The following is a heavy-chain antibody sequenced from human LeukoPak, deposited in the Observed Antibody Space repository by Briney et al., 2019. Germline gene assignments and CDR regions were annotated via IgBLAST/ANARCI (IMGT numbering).Heavy chain of an antibody. J-gene: IGHJ4*02. CDR1: GYSFTNSW. CDR2: IYPGDSDT. CDR3: ARPWDDLGP. D-gene: IGHD1-1*01. Sequence: GESLKISCKGSGYSFTNSWIGWVRQMPGKGLEWMGIIYPGDSDTRYSPSFQGQVTISADKSINTAYLQWSSLKASDTAVYYCARPWDDLGPWGQGTLVTVSS. V-gene: IGHV5-51*01.